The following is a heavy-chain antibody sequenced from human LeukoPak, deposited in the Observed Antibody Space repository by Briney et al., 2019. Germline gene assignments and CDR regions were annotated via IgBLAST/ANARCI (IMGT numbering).Heavy chain of an antibody. D-gene: IGHD5-24*01. CDR1: GGSISSYY. CDR2: IYYSGST. V-gene: IGHV4-59*01. CDR3: ARGRDPYKVGY. J-gene: IGHJ4*02. Sequence: SESLSLTCTVSGGSISSYYWSWIRQPPGKGLEWIGYIYYSGSTFYHPSLRSRVTISVDTSKNHLSLKLNSVTAADTAFYYCARGRDPYKVGYWGQGTLDPVSS.